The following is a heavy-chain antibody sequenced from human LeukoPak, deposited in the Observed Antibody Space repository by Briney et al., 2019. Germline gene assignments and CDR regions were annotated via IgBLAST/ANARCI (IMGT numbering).Heavy chain of an antibody. V-gene: IGHV3-72*01. D-gene: IGHD6-19*01. CDR3: VRVGSVSGSDYLDY. CDR1: GFTFSDHF. CDR2: SRNKAKSYTT. Sequence: GGSLRLSCAVSGFTFSDHFLDWVRQAPGKGLDWDGRSRNKAKSYTTEYAASVKGRFTISRDDSKNSLYLQMNSLETEDTAVYYCVRVGSVSGSDYLDYWGQGTLVTVSS. J-gene: IGHJ4*02.